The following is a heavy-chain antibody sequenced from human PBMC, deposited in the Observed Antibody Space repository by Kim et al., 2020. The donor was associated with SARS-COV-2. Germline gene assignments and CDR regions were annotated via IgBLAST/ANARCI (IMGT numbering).Heavy chain of an antibody. D-gene: IGHD3-9*01. CDR3: AKDRAYFEILTGRTLDY. V-gene: IGHV3-30*02. J-gene: IGHJ4*02. Sequence: GKGRFTISKDDSKNTLYLQMNSLRAEDTAVYYCAKDRAYFEILTGRTLDYWGQGTLVTVSS.